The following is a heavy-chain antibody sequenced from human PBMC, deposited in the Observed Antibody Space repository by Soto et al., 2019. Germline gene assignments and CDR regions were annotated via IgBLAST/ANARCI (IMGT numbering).Heavy chain of an antibody. CDR1: GYTFNSYG. J-gene: IGHJ6*02. Sequence: GGSVKVSCKASGYTFNSYGISWVRQAPGQGLEWMGWINPNSGGTNYAQKFQGWVTMTRDTSISTAYMELSRLRSDDTAVYYCARERPAARRRYYGMDVWGQGTTVTVSS. D-gene: IGHD2-2*01. V-gene: IGHV1-2*04. CDR2: INPNSGGT. CDR3: ARERPAARRRYYGMDV.